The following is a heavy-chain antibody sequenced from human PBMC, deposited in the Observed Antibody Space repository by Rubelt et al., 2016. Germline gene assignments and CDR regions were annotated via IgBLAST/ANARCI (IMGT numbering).Heavy chain of an antibody. J-gene: IGHJ5*02. CDR3: ARGARRSFGDFGLNWFDP. D-gene: IGHD3/OR15-3a*01. Sequence: VRQAPGQGLEWMGGIIPIFGTANYAQKFQGRVTITADESTSTAYMELSSLRSEDTAVYYCARGARRSFGDFGLNWFDPWGQGTLVTVSS. V-gene: IGHV1-69*01. CDR2: IIPIFGTA.